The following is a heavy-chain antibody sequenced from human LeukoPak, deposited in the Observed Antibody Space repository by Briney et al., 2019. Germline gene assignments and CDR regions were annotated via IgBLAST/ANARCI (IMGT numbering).Heavy chain of an antibody. Sequence: SETLSLTCTVSGGSISSSSYYWGWIRQPPGKGLEWIGSIYYSGSTYYNPSLKSRVTISVDTSKNQFSLKLSSVTAADTAVYYCAAYSSSSGGGYWGQGTLVTVSS. V-gene: IGHV4-39*07. CDR2: IYYSGST. D-gene: IGHD6-6*01. J-gene: IGHJ4*02. CDR3: AAYSSSSGGGY. CDR1: GGSISSSSYY.